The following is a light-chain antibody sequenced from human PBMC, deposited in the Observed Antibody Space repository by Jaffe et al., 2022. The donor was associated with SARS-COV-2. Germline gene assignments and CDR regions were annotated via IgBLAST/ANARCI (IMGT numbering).Light chain of an antibody. V-gene: IGLV6-57*02. Sequence: NFMLTQPHSVSESPGKTVTISCTGSGGSIASNYVQWYQQRPGSAPTTVIYEDNQRPSGVPDRFSGSTDSSSNSASLTISGLKPEDEADYYCQSYDSSANWLFGGGTRLTVL. CDR2: EDN. J-gene: IGLJ3*02. CDR3: QSYDSSANWL. CDR1: GGSIASNY.